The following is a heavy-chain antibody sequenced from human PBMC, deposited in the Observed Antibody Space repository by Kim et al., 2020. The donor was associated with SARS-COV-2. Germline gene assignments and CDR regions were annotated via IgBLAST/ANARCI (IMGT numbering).Heavy chain of an antibody. J-gene: IGHJ4*02. V-gene: IGHV3-15*01. D-gene: IGHD4-4*01. Sequence: DYDAPVKGRFTISRDDSKSTVYLQMNSLKTEDPAVYYCTTYSNYLPVPDYWGQGTLVTVSS. CDR3: TTYSNYLPVPDY.